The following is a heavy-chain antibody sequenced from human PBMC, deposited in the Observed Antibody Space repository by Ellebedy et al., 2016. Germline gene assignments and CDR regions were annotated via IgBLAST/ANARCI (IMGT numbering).Heavy chain of an antibody. V-gene: IGHV3-7*01. CDR3: ARAPLGWGDFHD. Sequence: GESLKISCVGSGFTFSRHWMHWVRQAPGKGLEWVANISPDGSANNYVDSMRGRFTISRDNSKNTLYLQMNSLRAEDTAVYYCARAPLGWGDFHDWGQGALVTVSS. D-gene: IGHD3-16*01. CDR1: GFTFSRHW. J-gene: IGHJ4*02. CDR2: ISPDGSAN.